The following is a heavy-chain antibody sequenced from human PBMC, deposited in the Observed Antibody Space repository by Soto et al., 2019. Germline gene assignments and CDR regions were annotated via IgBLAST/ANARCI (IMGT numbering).Heavy chain of an antibody. V-gene: IGHV3-66*01. CDR2: IYSGGST. CDR1: GFTVSSNY. D-gene: IGHD2-15*01. Sequence: EVQLVESGGGLVQPGGSLRLSCAASGFTVSSNYMSWVRQAPGKGLEWVSVIYSGGSTYYADSVKGRFTISRDNSKNTLDLQMNSLRAEDTVVYYGARSGSWYSFFDYWGQGTLVTVSS. CDR3: ARSGSWYSFFDY. J-gene: IGHJ4*02.